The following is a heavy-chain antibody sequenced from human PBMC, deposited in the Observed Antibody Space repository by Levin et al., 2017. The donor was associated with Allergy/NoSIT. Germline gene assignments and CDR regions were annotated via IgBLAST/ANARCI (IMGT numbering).Heavy chain of an antibody. D-gene: IGHD2-2*01. V-gene: IGHV3-74*03. CDR2: INADGTST. J-gene: IGHJ4*02. CDR1: GFKFSSTW. Sequence: ASVKVSCAASGFKFSSTWMHWVRQAPGKGLEWVARINADGTSTTYADSVKGRFTFSRDNAKNTLYLQMNSLRAEDAAVYYCARDNFCSSIRCHFDFWGQGTLVTVSS. CDR3: ARDNFCSSIRCHFDF.